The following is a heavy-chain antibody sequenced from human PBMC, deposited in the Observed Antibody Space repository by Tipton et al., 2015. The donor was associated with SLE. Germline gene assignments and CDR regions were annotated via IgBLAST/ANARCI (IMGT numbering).Heavy chain of an antibody. CDR2: IYATGIT. CDR1: GDSINSYY. J-gene: IGHJ4*02. D-gene: IGHD3-22*01. V-gene: IGHV4-59*08. CDR3: ARHDYDSNGYYQHYFDY. Sequence: TLSLTCTVSGDSINSYYWSWIRQPAGKGLGWIGHIYATGITNYNPSLKSRVTISVDTSKNQFSLKLSSVTAADTAVYYCARHDYDSNGYYQHYFDYWGQGTLVTVSS.